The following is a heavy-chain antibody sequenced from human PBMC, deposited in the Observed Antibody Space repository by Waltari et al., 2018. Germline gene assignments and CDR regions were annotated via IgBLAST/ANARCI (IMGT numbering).Heavy chain of an antibody. J-gene: IGHJ2*01. D-gene: IGHD3-10*01. V-gene: IGHV4-59*01. CDR1: DDPISIFY. CDR2: ISTTGGT. CDR3: ARDTGGWFYDV. Sequence: QVQLLQSGPGLVTPSETLSLTCTVPDDPISIFYWTWIRQPPGKGTEWIGCISTTGGTKYNPSLQSRVSFSVDTSKNQFSLRLTSVTAADTALYYCARDTGGWFYDVWGRGSLVTVSA.